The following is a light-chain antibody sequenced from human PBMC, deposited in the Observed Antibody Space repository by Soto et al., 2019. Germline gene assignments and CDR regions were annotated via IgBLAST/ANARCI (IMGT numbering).Light chain of an antibody. CDR3: QQYNSYLYT. Sequence: DIQMTQSPSTLFASVGDRVTITCRASQSISSWLAWYQQKPGKAPKLLIYDASSLESGVPSRFSGSGSGTEFTLTISSLQPDDFATYYCQQYNSYLYTFGQGTKVDIK. CDR2: DAS. J-gene: IGKJ2*01. CDR1: QSISSW. V-gene: IGKV1-5*01.